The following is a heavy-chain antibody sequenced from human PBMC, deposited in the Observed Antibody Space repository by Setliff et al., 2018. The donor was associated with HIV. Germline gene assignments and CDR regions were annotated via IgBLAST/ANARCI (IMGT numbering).Heavy chain of an antibody. D-gene: IGHD1-26*01. V-gene: IGHV4-61*09. Sequence: SETLSLTCSVSGGSVNSGNYHWAWIRQPAGKGLEWIGHIYTSGSPHYKSSLTSRLTISLDTSRNQFSLKLTSVTAADTAVYYCARGSLGWELLRGPYYYYYYMDVWGKGTTVTVSS. CDR2: IYTSGSP. CDR3: ARGSLGWELLRGPYYYYYYMDV. J-gene: IGHJ6*03. CDR1: GGSVNSGNYH.